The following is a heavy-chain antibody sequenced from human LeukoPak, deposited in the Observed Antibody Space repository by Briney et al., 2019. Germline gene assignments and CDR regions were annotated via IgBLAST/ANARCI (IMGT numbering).Heavy chain of an antibody. CDR3: ARAAVGRDGYNRKGDYFDY. D-gene: IGHD5-24*01. J-gene: IGHJ4*02. Sequence: ASVKVSCKASGYAYTSYYMHWVRQAPGQGLEWMGWINPNSGGTNYAQKFQGWVTMTRDTSISTAYMELSRLRSDDTAVYYCARAAVGRDGYNRKGDYFDYWGQGTLVTVSP. CDR2: INPNSGGT. V-gene: IGHV1-2*04. CDR1: GYAYTSYY.